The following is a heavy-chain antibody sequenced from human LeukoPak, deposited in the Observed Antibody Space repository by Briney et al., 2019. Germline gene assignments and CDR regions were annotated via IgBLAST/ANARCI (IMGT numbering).Heavy chain of an antibody. CDR1: GFTFSSFP. J-gene: IGHJ4*02. D-gene: IGHD5-18*01. V-gene: IGHV3-23*01. CDR2: IFPSGDEI. Sequence: GGSLRLSCAASGFTFSSFPMIWVRQAPGKGLEWVSSIFPSGDEIHYADSVKGRFTIPRDNSKNTLSLQMDSLRAEDTAIYYCATYRQIQVSFEFWGQGTLVTVSS. CDR3: ATYRQIQVSFEF.